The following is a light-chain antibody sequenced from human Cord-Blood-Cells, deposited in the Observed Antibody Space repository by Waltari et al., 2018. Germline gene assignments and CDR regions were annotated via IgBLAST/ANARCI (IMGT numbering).Light chain of an antibody. Sequence: QSALTQPRSVSGSPGQSVTISCTGTSSDVGGYNYVSWYHQPPGKAPKLLIYDVSKRASGGPDRFSGSKSGNTASLTISGLQAEDEADYYCCSYAGSYTFFGTGTKVTVL. CDR1: SSDVGGYNY. CDR2: DVS. V-gene: IGLV2-11*01. CDR3: CSYAGSYTF. J-gene: IGLJ1*01.